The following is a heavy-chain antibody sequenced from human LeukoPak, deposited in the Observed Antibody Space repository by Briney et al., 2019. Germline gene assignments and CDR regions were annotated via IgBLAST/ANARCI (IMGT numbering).Heavy chain of an antibody. J-gene: IGHJ3*02. CDR2: TGSKAYAGPP. V-gene: IGHV3-49*04. CDR1: GFTFGDYA. Sequence: GGSLRLSCATSGFTFGDYALSWVRQAPGKGLEWVGFTGSKAYAGPPEYAASVKGRFSISRDDSKTIVYLQMNSLKAEDTAVYYCTGSARDPDMWGQGTMVTVSS. CDR3: TGSARDPDM.